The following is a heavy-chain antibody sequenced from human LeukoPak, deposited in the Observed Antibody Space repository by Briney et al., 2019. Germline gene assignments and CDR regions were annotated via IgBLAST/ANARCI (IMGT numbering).Heavy chain of an antibody. CDR2: IHTSGST. Sequence: SETLSLTCIVSGGSISSYCWSWIRQPAGKGLEWIGQIHTSGSTNYNPSLKSRAAMSVDTSKNQFSLELSSVTAADTAVYYCAGRAQTTGWSFDYWGQGALVTVSS. V-gene: IGHV4-4*07. CDR1: GGSISSYC. J-gene: IGHJ4*02. CDR3: AGRAQTTGWSFDY. D-gene: IGHD6-19*01.